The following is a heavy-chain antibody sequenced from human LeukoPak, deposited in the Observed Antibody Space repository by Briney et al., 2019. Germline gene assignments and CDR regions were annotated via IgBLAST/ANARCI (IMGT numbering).Heavy chain of an antibody. J-gene: IGHJ1*01. CDR3: ARVAAGIGFFQH. CDR2: INHSGTT. CDR1: GASFSDYY. D-gene: IGHD6-13*01. Sequence: SETLSLTCTVSGASFSDYYWNWIRQPPGKGLEWIGEINHSGTTNFNPSLKSRVTTSVDTSKNQLSLKLSSVTAADTAVYYCARVAAGIGFFQHWGQGTLVTVSS. V-gene: IGHV4-34*01.